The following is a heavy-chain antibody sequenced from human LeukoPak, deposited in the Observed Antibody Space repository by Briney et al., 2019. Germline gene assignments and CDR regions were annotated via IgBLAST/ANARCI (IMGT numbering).Heavy chain of an antibody. Sequence: PSETLSLTCSVSGSSISPHHWTWIRQAPGAGLERMGYIYYRGTTNYSPSLKNRLTMSVDTSKNQIFLKLTSVTAADTAVYFCARIQPSCPGLGFCSFDIWGQGTLGTVSS. CDR3: ARIQPSCPGLGFCSFDI. D-gene: IGHD3-3*01. J-gene: IGHJ3*02. CDR1: GSSISPHH. CDR2: IYYRGTT. V-gene: IGHV4-59*11.